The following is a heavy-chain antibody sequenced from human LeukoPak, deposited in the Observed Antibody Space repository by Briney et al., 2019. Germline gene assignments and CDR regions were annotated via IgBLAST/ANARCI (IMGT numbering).Heavy chain of an antibody. J-gene: IGHJ6*03. Sequence: GGSLRLSCAASGFTFSSYGMSWVRQAPGKGLEGVSAISGSGGSSYYADSVKGRFTLSRGNSKNTLYLQMNSLRAEDTAVYYCAKAGRGYYYYYYMDVWGKGTTVTVSS. V-gene: IGHV3-23*01. CDR2: ISGSGGSS. CDR3: AKAGRGYYYYYYMDV. CDR1: GFTFSSYG.